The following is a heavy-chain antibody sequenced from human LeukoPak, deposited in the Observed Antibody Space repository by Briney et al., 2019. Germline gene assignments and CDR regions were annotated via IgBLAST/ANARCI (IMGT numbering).Heavy chain of an antibody. Sequence: GESLRISCKGSGYSFTSYWIGWVRQMPGKGLEWMGIIYPGDSDTRYSPSFQGQVTISADKSISTAYLQWSSLEASDTAMYYCARVRRLAGQLPFFDYWGQGTLVTVSS. CDR1: GYSFTSYW. D-gene: IGHD2-2*01. CDR3: ARVRRLAGQLPFFDY. J-gene: IGHJ4*02. CDR2: IYPGDSDT. V-gene: IGHV5-51*01.